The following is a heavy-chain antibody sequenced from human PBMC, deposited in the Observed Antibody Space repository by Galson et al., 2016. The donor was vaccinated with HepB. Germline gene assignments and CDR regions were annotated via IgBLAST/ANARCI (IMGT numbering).Heavy chain of an antibody. Sequence: SETLSLTCTVSGGSVSSSSHYWGWIRQPPGEGLEWIGNFYYTGSTYYNPSLKSRVTISVDTSRNLVSLNLTSLTAADTAVYFCARRPTYAYFFDSWGQGTLVAVSS. CDR1: GGSVSSSSHY. J-gene: IGHJ4*02. CDR2: FYYTGST. D-gene: IGHD2/OR15-2a*01. V-gene: IGHV4-39*01. CDR3: ARRPTYAYFFDS.